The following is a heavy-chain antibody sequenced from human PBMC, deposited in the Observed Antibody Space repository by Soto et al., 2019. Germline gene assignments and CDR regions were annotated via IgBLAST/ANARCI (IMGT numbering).Heavy chain of an antibody. Sequence: QITLKESGPTLVKPTQTLTLTCTFSGFSLSTSGVGVGWIRQPPGKALEWLALIYWDDDKRYSPSLKSRLTIPKAPPKTRVALKMPIRDPGDTPTYYCPHSPVAGTSGFDYGGQGPLVPVSS. D-gene: IGHD6-19*01. V-gene: IGHV2-5*02. CDR1: GFSLSTSGVG. J-gene: IGHJ4*02. CDR2: IYWDDDK. CDR3: PHSPVAGTSGFDY.